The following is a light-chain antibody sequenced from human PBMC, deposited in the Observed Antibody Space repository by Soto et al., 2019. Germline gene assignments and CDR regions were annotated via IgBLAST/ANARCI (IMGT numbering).Light chain of an antibody. CDR1: SSDVGGYNY. CDR2: EVS. J-gene: IGLJ1*01. CDR3: SSYTSSSTWV. V-gene: IGLV2-14*01. Sequence: QSVLTQPASVSGSPGQSITISCTGTSSDVGGYNYVSWYQQHPGKAPKLMIYEVSNRPSGVSNRFSGSKSGNTASLTISGLQAEDEADYYCSSYTSSSTWVFGTGTNLTVL.